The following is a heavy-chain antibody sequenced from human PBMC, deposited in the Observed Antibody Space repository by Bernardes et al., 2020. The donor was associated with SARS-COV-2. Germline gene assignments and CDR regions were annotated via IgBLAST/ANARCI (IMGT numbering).Heavy chain of an antibody. Sequence: SETLSLTCTVSGGSISSSSYYWGWIRQPPGKGLEWIGSIYYSGSTYYNPSLKSRVTISVDTSKNQFSLKLSSVTAADTAVYYCARLVVDWYGGAFDIWGQGTMVTVSS. CDR3: ARLVVDWYGGAFDI. D-gene: IGHD3-10*01. J-gene: IGHJ3*02. V-gene: IGHV4-39*01. CDR2: IYYSGST. CDR1: GGSISSSSYY.